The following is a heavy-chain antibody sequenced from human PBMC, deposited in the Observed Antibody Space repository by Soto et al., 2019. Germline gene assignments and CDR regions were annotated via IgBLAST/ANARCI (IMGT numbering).Heavy chain of an antibody. J-gene: IGHJ4*02. CDR1: EFTFRNYA. V-gene: IGHV3-23*01. Sequence: GGSLRLSCAASEFTFRNYAMTWVRQAPGKGLEWVSSIGGGSGTTYYADSVKGRFTISRDNSRNTLYLQMNSLRAEDTAVYYCAKLAWLRLGGHFDSWGQGILVTVSS. CDR3: AKLAWLRLGGHFDS. D-gene: IGHD5-12*01. CDR2: IGGGSGTT.